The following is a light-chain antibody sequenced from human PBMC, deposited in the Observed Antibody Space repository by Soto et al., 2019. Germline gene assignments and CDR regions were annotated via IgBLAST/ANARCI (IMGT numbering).Light chain of an antibody. CDR3: QKYNSAPRT. J-gene: IGKJ1*01. V-gene: IGKV1-27*01. CDR1: QDISNY. Sequence: IRMTQSPSSFSASTGDRVTITCRASQDISNYLAWYQQKPGKVPKLLIYAASTLQSGVPSRFSGSGSGTDFTLTISSLQPEDVATYYCQKYNSAPRTFGQGTKVDI. CDR2: AAS.